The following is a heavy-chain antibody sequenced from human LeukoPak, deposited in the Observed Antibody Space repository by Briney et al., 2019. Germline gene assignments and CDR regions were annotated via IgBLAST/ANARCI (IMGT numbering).Heavy chain of an antibody. CDR1: GFTFSSYG. CDR2: ISYDGSNK. CDR3: AKEMSFYRITFGGDAFDI. Sequence: GGSLRLSCAASGFTFSSYGMHWVRQAPGKGLEWVAVISYDGSNKYYADSVKGRFTISRDNSKNTLYLQMNSLRAEDTAVYYCAKEMSFYRITFGGDAFDIWGQGTMVTVSS. V-gene: IGHV3-30*18. J-gene: IGHJ3*02. D-gene: IGHD3-16*01.